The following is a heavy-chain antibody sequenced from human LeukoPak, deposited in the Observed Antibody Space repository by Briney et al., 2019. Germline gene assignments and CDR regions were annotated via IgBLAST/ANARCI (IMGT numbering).Heavy chain of an antibody. Sequence: PGGSLRLSCAASGFTFSNYAMSWVRQAPGKGLEWVSGISGSGGSIYYADSVKGRFTISRDNSKNTLYLQMNSLRAEDTAVYYCAKDNSPKVYCGGGSCYSDYWGQGTLVTVSS. V-gene: IGHV3-23*01. CDR1: GFTFSNYA. CDR2: ISGSGGSI. CDR3: AKDNSPKVYCGGGSCYSDY. J-gene: IGHJ4*02. D-gene: IGHD2-15*01.